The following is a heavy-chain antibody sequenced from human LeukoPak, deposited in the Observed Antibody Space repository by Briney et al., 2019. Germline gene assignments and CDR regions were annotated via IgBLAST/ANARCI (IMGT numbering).Heavy chain of an antibody. Sequence: ASVKVSCKASGGTFSSYAISWVRQAPGQGLEWMGGIIPIFGTANYAQKFQGRVTITADESTTTTYMELSSLRSEDTAVYYCARDGYSSGWLGWFDLWGQGTLVTVSS. CDR2: IIPIFGTA. V-gene: IGHV1-69*13. CDR1: GGTFSSYA. J-gene: IGHJ5*02. CDR3: ARDGYSSGWLGWFDL. D-gene: IGHD6-19*01.